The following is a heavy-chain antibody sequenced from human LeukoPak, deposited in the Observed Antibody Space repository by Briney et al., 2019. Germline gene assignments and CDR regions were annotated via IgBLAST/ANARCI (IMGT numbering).Heavy chain of an antibody. J-gene: IGHJ4*02. V-gene: IGHV3-48*03. D-gene: IGHD6-19*01. CDR3: ARDPGSDWHYFDY. CDR1: GFTFSSYE. Sequence: GGSLRLSCAASGFTFSSYEMNWVRQAPGKGLEWVSYISSSGNTIYYADSVKGRFTISRDNAKNSLYLQMNSLRAEDTAVYYCARDPGSDWHYFDYWGQGTLVTVSS. CDR2: ISSSGNTI.